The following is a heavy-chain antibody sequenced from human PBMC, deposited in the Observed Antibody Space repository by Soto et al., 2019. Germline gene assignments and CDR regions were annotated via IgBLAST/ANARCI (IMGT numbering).Heavy chain of an antibody. V-gene: IGHV1-18*04. CDR1: GYTFTSYG. J-gene: IGHJ5*02. D-gene: IGHD2-15*01. CDR3: ARGTRYWRTSTCLSGVTWCDL. Sequence: SVHVSCKASGYTFTSYGISWVRQAPGQGLEWMGWISSYNGNTNYAQKVQGRVTLTTDTSTSTTYMELRSLRSDDTAVYYCARGTRYWRTSTCLSGVTWCDLRGKGTRVTLSS. CDR2: ISSYNGNT.